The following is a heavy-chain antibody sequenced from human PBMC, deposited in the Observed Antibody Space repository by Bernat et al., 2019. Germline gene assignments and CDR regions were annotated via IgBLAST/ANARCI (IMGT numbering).Heavy chain of an antibody. J-gene: IGHJ5*02. Sequence: QVQLQESGPGLVKPSQTLSLTCTVSGGSISSGGYYWSWIRQHPGKGLEWIGYIYYSGNTYYNPSLKSRVTISVDTSKNQFSLKLSSVTAADTAVYYCARALGVVPAAMQDWFDPWGQGTLVTVSS. CDR1: GGSISSGGYY. CDR3: ARALGVVPAAMQDWFDP. V-gene: IGHV4-31*03. D-gene: IGHD2-2*01. CDR2: IYYSGNT.